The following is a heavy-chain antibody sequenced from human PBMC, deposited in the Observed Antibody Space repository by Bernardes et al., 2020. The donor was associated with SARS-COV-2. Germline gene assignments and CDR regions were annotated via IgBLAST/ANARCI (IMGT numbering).Heavy chain of an antibody. V-gene: IGHV4-59*01. CDR1: GVSISNYF. CDR3: ARAGMEYYYDSSFDS. D-gene: IGHD3-22*01. Sequence: SETLSLTCTVSGVSISNYFWSWIRQPPGKGLEWIGYISYTGSNAYNPSLKSRVTISRDTSKNHFSLKLNSVTAADTSVYYCARAGMEYYYDSSFDSWGQGALITDSS. J-gene: IGHJ4*02. CDR2: ISYTGSN.